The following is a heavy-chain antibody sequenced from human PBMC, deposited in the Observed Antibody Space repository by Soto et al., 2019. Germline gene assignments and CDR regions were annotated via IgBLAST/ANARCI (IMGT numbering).Heavy chain of an antibody. CDR3: ARDLAPYSQPWYYGMDV. CDR2: IWYDGSNK. D-gene: IGHD2-15*01. Sequence: QVQLVESGGGVVQPGRSLRLSCAASGFTFSSYGMHWVRQAPGKGLEWVAVIWYDGSNKNYADSVKGRFTISRDNSKNTLYLQMNSLRAEDTAVYYCARDLAPYSQPWYYGMDVWGQGTTVTVSS. CDR1: GFTFSSYG. J-gene: IGHJ6*02. V-gene: IGHV3-33*01.